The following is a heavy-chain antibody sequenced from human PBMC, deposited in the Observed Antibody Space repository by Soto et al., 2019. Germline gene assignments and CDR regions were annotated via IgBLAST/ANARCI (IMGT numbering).Heavy chain of an antibody. CDR2: IWYDGSNK. CDR1: GFPFSTYG. J-gene: IGHJ2*01. Sequence: QMQLVESGGGVVQPGRSLRLSCAASGFPFSTYGIHWVRQAPGKGLEWVAVIWYDGSNKYYGDSVKGRFTISRDNSKNTLYQQMNSLRAEDTAVYYCLRASGPFELWGRGTLVTVSS. V-gene: IGHV3-33*01. CDR3: LRASGPFEL.